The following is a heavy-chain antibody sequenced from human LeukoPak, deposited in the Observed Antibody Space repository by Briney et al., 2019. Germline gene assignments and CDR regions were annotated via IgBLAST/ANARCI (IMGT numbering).Heavy chain of an antibody. Sequence: SVKVSCKASGGTFSSYAISWVRQAPGQGLEWMGRIIPILGIANYAQKFQGRVTITAGKSTSTAYMELSSLRSEDTAVYYCARGLSGGTMGDYWGQGTLVTVSS. D-gene: IGHD2-15*01. CDR1: GGTFSSYA. CDR3: ARGLSGGTMGDY. J-gene: IGHJ4*02. V-gene: IGHV1-69*04. CDR2: IIPILGIA.